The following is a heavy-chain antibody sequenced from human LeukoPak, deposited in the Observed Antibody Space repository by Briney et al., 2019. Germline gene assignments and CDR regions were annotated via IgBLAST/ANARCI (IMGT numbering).Heavy chain of an antibody. J-gene: IGHJ4*02. CDR2: ITGSDGSS. Sequence: GTSLRLSCVASGFTFTNYAMSWVRQAPGKGLEWVSAITGSDGSSYYADSVKGRFTISRDNSKNTLYLQMNSLRAEDTAVYYCAREPLSRDYYDSSGFDYWGQGTLVTVSS. CDR1: GFTFTNYA. CDR3: AREPLSRDYYDSSGFDY. D-gene: IGHD3-22*01. V-gene: IGHV3-23*01.